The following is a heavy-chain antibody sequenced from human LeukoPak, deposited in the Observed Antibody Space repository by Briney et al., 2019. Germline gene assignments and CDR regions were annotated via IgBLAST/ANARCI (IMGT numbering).Heavy chain of an antibody. CDR2: IYYSGST. J-gene: IGHJ6*03. Sequence: SQTLSLTCTVSGGSISSGDYYWSWIRQPPGKGLEWIGYIYYSGSTYYNPSLKSRVTISVDTSKNQFSLKLSSVTATDTAVYYCARIARSSIAAAGISYYYMDVWGKGTTVTVSS. V-gene: IGHV4-30-4*08. CDR3: ARIARSSIAAAGISYYYMDV. D-gene: IGHD6-13*01. CDR1: GGSISSGDYY.